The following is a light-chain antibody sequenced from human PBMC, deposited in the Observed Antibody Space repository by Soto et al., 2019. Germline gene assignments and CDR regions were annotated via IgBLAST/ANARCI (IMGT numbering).Light chain of an antibody. CDR1: PSVGSS. J-gene: IGKJ1*01. Sequence: EIVLPQSPVTLSLSPGERATLSCRASPSVGSSLAWYQQKPGQAPRLLIYDASSRATGIPARFSGSGSGTDFTLTISSLEPEDFAVYYCQQRSNWPWTFGQGTKVEVK. V-gene: IGKV3-11*01. CDR2: DAS. CDR3: QQRSNWPWT.